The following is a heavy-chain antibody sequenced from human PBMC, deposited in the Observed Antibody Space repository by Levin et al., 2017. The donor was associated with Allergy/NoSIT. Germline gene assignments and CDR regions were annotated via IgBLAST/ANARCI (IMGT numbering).Heavy chain of an antibody. CDR3: TRNSHYSLDQ. CDR2: MDHSGSC. V-gene: IGHV4-4*02. CDR1: GYSISSGYW. Sequence: SQTLSLTCDVSGYSISSGYWWSWVRQPPGTGLEWIAEMDHSGSCNYNSSLTSRVTMSVVKSTDHLSLKLSSVTAADSDVSYCTRNSHYSLDQWGQGTLVTVSS. D-gene: IGHD2-15*01. J-gene: IGHJ4*02.